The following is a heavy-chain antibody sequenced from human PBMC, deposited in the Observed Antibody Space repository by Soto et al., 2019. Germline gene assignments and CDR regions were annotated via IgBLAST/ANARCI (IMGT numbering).Heavy chain of an antibody. Sequence: VPGGSISSYYWSWIRQPAGKGLEWIGRIYTSGSTNYNPSLKSRVTMSVDTSKNQFSLKLSSVTAADTAVYYCARGGGSGSYYPAHFDYWGQGTLVTVSS. J-gene: IGHJ4*02. V-gene: IGHV4-4*07. CDR1: GGSISSYY. D-gene: IGHD3-10*01. CDR2: IYTSGST. CDR3: ARGGGSGSYYPAHFDY.